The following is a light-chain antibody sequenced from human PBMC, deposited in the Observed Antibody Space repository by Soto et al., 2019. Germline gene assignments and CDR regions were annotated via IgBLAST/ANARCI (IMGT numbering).Light chain of an antibody. Sequence: IPLTQSPSSLSASIGDRVTTTCRASQGISSYLAWYQQTPGKAPKLLIYAASTLQSGVPSRFSGSGSGTDFSLTISSLQPEDFATYYCQQLNSYPRTFGPGTKVDIK. CDR1: QGISSY. V-gene: IGKV1-9*01. CDR2: AAS. J-gene: IGKJ3*01. CDR3: QQLNSYPRT.